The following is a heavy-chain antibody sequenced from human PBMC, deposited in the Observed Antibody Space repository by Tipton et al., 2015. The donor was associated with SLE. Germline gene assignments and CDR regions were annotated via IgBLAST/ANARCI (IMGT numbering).Heavy chain of an antibody. CDR3: ARGALQYYYDSSGYYYKAFDI. D-gene: IGHD3-22*01. Sequence: TLSLTCAVSGGSISSSNWWSWVRQPPGKGLEWIGEIYHSGSTNYNPSLKSRVTISVDKSKNQFSLKLSSVTAADTAVYYCARGALQYYYDSSGYYYKAFDIWGQGTMVTVSS. J-gene: IGHJ3*02. CDR1: GGSISSSNW. V-gene: IGHV4-4*02. CDR2: IYHSGST.